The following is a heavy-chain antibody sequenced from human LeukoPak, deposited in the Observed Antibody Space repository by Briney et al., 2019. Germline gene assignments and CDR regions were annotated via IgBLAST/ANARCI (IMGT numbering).Heavy chain of an antibody. D-gene: IGHD3-10*01. V-gene: IGHV4-39*07. CDR2: MYYSGST. CDR1: GGSISSSIYY. Sequence: SETLSLTCTVSGGSISSSIYYWGWIRQPPGKGLEWIGNMYYSGSTYYNPSLKSRVTISLDTSKNQFSLKLSSVTAADTAVYYCARDKSRTYGSADAFDIWGQGTMVTVSS. J-gene: IGHJ3*02. CDR3: ARDKSRTYGSADAFDI.